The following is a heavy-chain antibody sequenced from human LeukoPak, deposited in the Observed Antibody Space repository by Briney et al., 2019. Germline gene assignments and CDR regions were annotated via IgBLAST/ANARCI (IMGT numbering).Heavy chain of an antibody. Sequence: GGSLRPSCAASGFTFSNAWMSGVGKAPGKGREWVGRIKSKTDGGTKDYAAPVKGRFTISRDDPKNTVYLQMNSLKTEDTAVYYCTTGSTGYWGQGTLVTVSS. V-gene: IGHV3-15*01. CDR1: GFTFSNAW. J-gene: IGHJ4*02. CDR2: IKSKTDGGTK. CDR3: TTGSTGY.